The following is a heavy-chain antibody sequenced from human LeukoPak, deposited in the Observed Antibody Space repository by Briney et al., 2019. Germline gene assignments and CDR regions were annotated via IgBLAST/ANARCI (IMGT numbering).Heavy chain of an antibody. CDR2: IYYSGST. J-gene: IGHJ3*02. CDR1: GGSISSYY. CDR3: ARAPGGYGSGSRGAFDI. D-gene: IGHD3-10*01. Sequence: SETLSLTCTVSGGSISSYYWSWIRQPPGKGLEWIGYIYYSGSTNYNPSLKSRVAISVDTSKNQFSLKLSSVTAADTAVYYCARAPGGYGSGSRGAFDIWGQGTMVTVSS. V-gene: IGHV4-59*01.